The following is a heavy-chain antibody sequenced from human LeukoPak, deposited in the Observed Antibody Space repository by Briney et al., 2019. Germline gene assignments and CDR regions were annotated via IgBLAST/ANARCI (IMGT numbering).Heavy chain of an antibody. CDR2: ISAYNGNT. J-gene: IGHJ4*02. CDR1: GYTFTNYA. Sequence: GASVKVSCKASGYTFTNYAISWVRQAPGQGLEWMGWISAYNGNTNYAQNVQGRVTITRNTSISTAYMELSSLRSEDTAVYYCARVTSITGTSPLRYWGQGTLVTVSS. CDR3: ARVTSITGTSPLRY. D-gene: IGHD1-7*01. V-gene: IGHV1-18*01.